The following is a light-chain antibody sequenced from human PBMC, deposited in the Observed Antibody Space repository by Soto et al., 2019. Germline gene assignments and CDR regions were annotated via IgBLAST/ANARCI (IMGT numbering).Light chain of an antibody. J-gene: IGLJ1*01. V-gene: IGLV1-40*01. CDR1: SSNIGAGFD. CDR3: QSHDSSLSGYV. CDR2: VNS. Sequence: QSVLTQPPSVSGAPGQRVTISCTGRSSNIGAGFDVHWYQQLPGTAPKLLIFVNSNRPSGVPDRFSGSKSGTSASLAITGLQAEDEADYYCQSHDSSLSGYVFGTGTKLTVL.